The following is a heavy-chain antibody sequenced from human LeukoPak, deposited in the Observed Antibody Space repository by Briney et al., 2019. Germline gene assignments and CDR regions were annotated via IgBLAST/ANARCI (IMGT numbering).Heavy chain of an antibody. Sequence: GGSLRLSCAASGFTFSSYGMHWVRQAPGKGLEWVAVISYDGSNKYYADSVKGRFTISRDNSKNTLYLQMNSLRAEDTAVYYCAKDIARMTTVTTALRTYYYYGMDVWGQGTTVTVSS. CDR1: GFTFSSYG. CDR2: ISYDGSNK. V-gene: IGHV3-30*18. J-gene: IGHJ6*02. CDR3: AKDIARMTTVTTALRTYYYYGMDV. D-gene: IGHD4-17*01.